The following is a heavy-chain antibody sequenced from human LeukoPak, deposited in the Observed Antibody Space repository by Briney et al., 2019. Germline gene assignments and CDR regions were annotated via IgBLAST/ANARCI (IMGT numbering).Heavy chain of an antibody. CDR2: ISNSGSTI. V-gene: IGHV3-48*03. D-gene: IGHD3-16*01. J-gene: IGHJ4*02. Sequence: SGGSLRLSCAGSGFTFNTYEMNWVRQAPGKGLEWVSYISNSGSTIYYADSVKGRFTISRDNAKSSLYLQMNSLRAEDTAVYYCARDLQTGGPTYYFDYWGQGTLVTVSS. CDR1: GFTFNTYE. CDR3: ARDLQTGGPTYYFDY.